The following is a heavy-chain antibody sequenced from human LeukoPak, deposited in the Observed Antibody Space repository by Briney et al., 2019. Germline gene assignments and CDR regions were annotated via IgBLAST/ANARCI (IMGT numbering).Heavy chain of an antibody. J-gene: IGHJ3*02. Sequence: ASVKVSCKASGGTFSSYAISWVRQAPGQGLEWMGWISAYNGNTNYAQKLQGRVTMTTDTSTSTAYMELRSLRSDDTAVYYCARPSGCGDYAYAFDIWGQGTMVTVSS. D-gene: IGHD4-17*01. CDR1: GGTFSSYA. V-gene: IGHV1-18*01. CDR3: ARPSGCGDYAYAFDI. CDR2: ISAYNGNT.